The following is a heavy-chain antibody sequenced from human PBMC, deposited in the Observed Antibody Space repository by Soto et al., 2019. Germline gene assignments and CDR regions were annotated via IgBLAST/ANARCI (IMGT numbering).Heavy chain of an antibody. CDR2: INHSGST. CDR1: GGSFSGYY. V-gene: IGHV4-34*01. CDR3: ARRNSAAAGRFSVRKNWFDP. J-gene: IGHJ5*02. Sequence: PSETLSLTCAVYGGSFSGYYWSWIRQPPGKGLEWIGEINHSGSTNYNPSLKSRVTISVDTSKNQFSLKLSSVTAADTAVYYCARRNSAAAGRFSVRKNWFDPWGQGTLVTVSS. D-gene: IGHD6-13*01.